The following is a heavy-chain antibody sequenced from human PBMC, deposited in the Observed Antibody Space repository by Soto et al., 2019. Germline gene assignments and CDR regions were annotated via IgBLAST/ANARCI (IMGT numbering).Heavy chain of an antibody. D-gene: IGHD2-15*01. Sequence: SEPLSLTSAVYGGSFSGYYWSWLRQPPGKGLEWIGEINHSGSTNYNPSLKSRVTISVDTSKNQFSLKLSSVTAADTAVYYCARNLGYCSGGSCYSGFYFDYWGQGTLVTVSS. V-gene: IGHV4-34*01. CDR1: GGSFSGYY. J-gene: IGHJ4*02. CDR3: ARNLGYCSGGSCYSGFYFDY. CDR2: INHSGST.